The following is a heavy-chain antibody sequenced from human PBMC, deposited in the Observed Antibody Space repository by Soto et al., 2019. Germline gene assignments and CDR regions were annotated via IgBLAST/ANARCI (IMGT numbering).Heavy chain of an antibody. CDR2: VKSKTDGGRT. CDR3: TTDPVFAAAATGGFDY. D-gene: IGHD6-13*01. J-gene: IGHJ4*02. CDR1: GFTFSNAW. Sequence: GGSLRLSCAASGFTFSNAWMNWVRQAPGKGLEWVGRVKSKTDGGRTEYAAPVKGRFTISRDDSKNTLYLQMNSLKTEDTAVYYCTTDPVFAAAATGGFDYWGQGTLVTVSS. V-gene: IGHV3-15*07.